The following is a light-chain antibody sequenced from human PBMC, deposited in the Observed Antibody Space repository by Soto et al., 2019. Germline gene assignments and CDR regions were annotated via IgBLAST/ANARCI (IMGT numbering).Light chain of an antibody. Sequence: QSVLTQPPSVSGAPGQRVTISCTGSSSNIGAGYDVHWYQQLPGTAPKVLIYGNNNRPSGVPDRFSGSKSGTSASLAITGLQDEDEADYYCQSYDTSLSAYVFGTGTKVTVL. CDR1: SSNIGAGYD. CDR2: GNN. CDR3: QSYDTSLSAYV. J-gene: IGLJ1*01. V-gene: IGLV1-40*01.